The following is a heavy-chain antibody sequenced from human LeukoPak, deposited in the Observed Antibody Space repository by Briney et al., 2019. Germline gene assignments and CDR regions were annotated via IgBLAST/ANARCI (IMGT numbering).Heavy chain of an antibody. J-gene: IGHJ4*02. CDR2: IYSGGST. Sequence: PGGSLRLSCAASGFTVSTNYMSWVRQAPGKGLGWVSLIYSGGSTYYADSVKGRFTISRDNSKNTLYFQMNSLRAEDTAVCYCTRAVSSNHPPDSWGQGTLVTVSS. D-gene: IGHD2-2*01. V-gene: IGHV3-53*01. CDR1: GFTVSTNY. CDR3: TRAVSSNHPPDS.